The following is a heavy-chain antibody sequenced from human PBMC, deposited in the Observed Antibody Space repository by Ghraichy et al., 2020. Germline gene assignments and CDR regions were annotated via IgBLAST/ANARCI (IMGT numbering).Heavy chain of an antibody. D-gene: IGHD2-15*01. CDR1: GYSFSSFV. J-gene: IGHJ6*02. Sequence: ASVKVSCKASGYSFSSFVISWERLSPGQGLEWKGWISVYNNNTDYAQKFQGRLTMTTDTSTSTAYMQLRSLRSDDTALYYCARTPGTASATQGYGMDVWGQGTTVTVAS. CDR2: ISVYNNNT. CDR3: ARTPGTASATQGYGMDV. V-gene: IGHV1-18*01.